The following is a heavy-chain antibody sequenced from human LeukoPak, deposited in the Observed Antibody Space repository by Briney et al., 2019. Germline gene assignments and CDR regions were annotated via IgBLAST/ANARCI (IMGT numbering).Heavy chain of an antibody. CDR2: INPSGGST. J-gene: IGHJ6*02. V-gene: IGHV1-46*01. Sequence: GASVKVSCKASGYTFTSYYMHWVRQAPGQGLEWMGIINPSGGSTSYAQKFQGRVTMTRDTSTSTVYMELSSLSSEDTAVYYCARDSGYSSGWYLPYYYYGMDVWGQGTTVTVSS. D-gene: IGHD6-19*01. CDR3: ARDSGYSSGWYLPYYYYGMDV. CDR1: GYTFTSYY.